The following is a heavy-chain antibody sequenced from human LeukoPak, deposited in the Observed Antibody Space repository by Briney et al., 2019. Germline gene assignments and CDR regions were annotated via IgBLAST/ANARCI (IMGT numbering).Heavy chain of an antibody. CDR2: FDPEDGEI. CDR3: ATDPGYDYGDYGGSRGAFDI. D-gene: IGHD4-17*01. V-gene: IGHV1-24*01. Sequence: GASVKVSCKVSGYTLTELSMHWVRQAPGKGLEWTGGFDPEDGEIIYAQKFQGRVTMTEDTSTDTAYMELSSLRSEDTAVYYCATDPGYDYGDYGGSRGAFDIWGQGTMVTVSS. J-gene: IGHJ3*02. CDR1: GYTLTELS.